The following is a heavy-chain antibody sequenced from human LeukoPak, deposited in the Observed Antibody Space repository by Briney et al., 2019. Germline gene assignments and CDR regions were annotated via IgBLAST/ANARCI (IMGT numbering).Heavy chain of an antibody. D-gene: IGHD1-26*01. CDR3: ASTLVGATTHYYYYMDV. Sequence: ASVKVSCKASGGTFSSYAISWVRQAPGQGLEWMGGIIPIFGTANYAQKFQGRVTITTDESTSTAYMELSSLRSEDTAVYYCASTLVGATTHYYYYMDVRGKGTTVTVSS. V-gene: IGHV1-69*05. J-gene: IGHJ6*03. CDR1: GGTFSSYA. CDR2: IIPIFGTA.